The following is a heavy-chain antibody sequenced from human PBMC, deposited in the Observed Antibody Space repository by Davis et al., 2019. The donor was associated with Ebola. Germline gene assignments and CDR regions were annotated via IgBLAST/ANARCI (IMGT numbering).Heavy chain of an antibody. D-gene: IGHD2-15*01. CDR2: INHSGST. CDR1: GGSISSSNW. Sequence: SETLSLTCAVSGGSISSSNWWSWVRQPPGKGLEWIGEINHSGSTNYNPSLKSRVTISVDTSKNQFSLKLSSVTAADTAVYYCAREGRGRYYYYGMDVWGQGTTVTVSS. J-gene: IGHJ6*02. CDR3: AREGRGRYYYYGMDV. V-gene: IGHV4-4*02.